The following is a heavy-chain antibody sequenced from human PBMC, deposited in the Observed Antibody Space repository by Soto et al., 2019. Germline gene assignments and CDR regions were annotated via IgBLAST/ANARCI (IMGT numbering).Heavy chain of an antibody. D-gene: IGHD1-7*01. CDR1: GYSFTAYY. CDR3: ARIGDFARELVA. Sequence: QVQLVQSGAEVKKPGASVKVSCKASGYSFTAYYVHWVRQAPGQGLEWMGWVNPNSGVTNYAQKFQDRVTMTRDTSISTAYMELDRLKPDDTAVYYCARIGDFARELVAWGQGTLVTVSS. CDR2: VNPNSGVT. J-gene: IGHJ5*02. V-gene: IGHV1-2*02.